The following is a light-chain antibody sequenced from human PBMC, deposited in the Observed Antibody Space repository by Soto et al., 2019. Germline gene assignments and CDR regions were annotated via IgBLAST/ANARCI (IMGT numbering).Light chain of an antibody. J-gene: IGLJ2*01. V-gene: IGLV2-14*01. CDR1: SSDVGGYNY. Sequence: QSGLTQPASVSGCPGQSITISCTGTSSDVGGYNYVSWYQQHPGKAPKLMIYDVTNRPSGVSNRFSGSKSGNTASLTISGLQAEDEADYYCCSCTSSSTLVFGGGSQLTVL. CDR3: CSCTSSSTLV. CDR2: DVT.